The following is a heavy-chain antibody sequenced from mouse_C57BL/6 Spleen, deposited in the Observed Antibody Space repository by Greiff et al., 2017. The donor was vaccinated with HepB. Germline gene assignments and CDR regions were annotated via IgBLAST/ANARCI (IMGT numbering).Heavy chain of an antibody. Sequence: EVKLVESGGGLVKPGGSLKLSCAASGFTFSSYAMSWVSQTPEKRLEWVATISDGGSYTYYPDNVKGRFTISRDNAKNNLYLQMSHLKSEDTAMYYCARAYYSNYAFDYWGQGTTLTVSS. CDR1: GFTFSSYA. J-gene: IGHJ2*01. D-gene: IGHD2-5*01. CDR2: ISDGGSYT. CDR3: ARAYYSNYAFDY. V-gene: IGHV5-4*03.